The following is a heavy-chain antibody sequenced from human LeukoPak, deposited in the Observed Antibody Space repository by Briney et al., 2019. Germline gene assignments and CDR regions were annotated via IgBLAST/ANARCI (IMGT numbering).Heavy chain of an antibody. Sequence: GGSLRLSCAASGFTIGSYRMNWVRQAPGKGLEWVSYISTSGSTIHYADSVKGRFTISRDNGKNSLILQMNNLGAADTAVYYCARDDFSYGMDVWGQGTTVIVSS. CDR1: GFTIGSYR. CDR3: ARDDFSYGMDV. V-gene: IGHV3-48*03. CDR2: ISTSGSTI. J-gene: IGHJ6*02.